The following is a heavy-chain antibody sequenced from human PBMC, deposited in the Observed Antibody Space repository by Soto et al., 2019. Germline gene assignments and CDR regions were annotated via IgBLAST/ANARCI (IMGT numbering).Heavy chain of an antibody. CDR1: GGSISSYY. Sequence: QVQLQESGPGLVKPSETLSLTCTVSGGSISSYYWSWIRQPPGKGLEWLGYIYYSGSTNYNPSLKSRVAIAVDTSKNQFSLKLSSVTAADTAVYYCARDAPYENWFDPWGQGTLVTVSS. J-gene: IGHJ5*02. V-gene: IGHV4-59*01. CDR2: IYYSGST. D-gene: IGHD2-21*01. CDR3: ARDAPYENWFDP.